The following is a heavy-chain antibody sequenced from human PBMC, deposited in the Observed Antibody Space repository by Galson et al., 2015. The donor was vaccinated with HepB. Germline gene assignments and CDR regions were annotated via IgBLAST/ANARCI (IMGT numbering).Heavy chain of an antibody. Sequence: SLRLSCAASGCTFSCSAIHWVRQASGKGPEWIGHIRSKATNYATLYVPSLKGRFTISRDDSKNMAYLHMRSLKTDDTAVYYCVRSGDFSGYSSRWGQGTLVTVSS. CDR2: IRSKATNYAT. D-gene: IGHD6-13*01. J-gene: IGHJ4*02. CDR3: VRSGDFSGYSSR. CDR1: GCTFSCSA. V-gene: IGHV3-73*01.